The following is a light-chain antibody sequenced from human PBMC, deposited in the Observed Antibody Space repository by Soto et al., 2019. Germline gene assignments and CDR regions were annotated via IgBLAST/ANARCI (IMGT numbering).Light chain of an antibody. Sequence: ALSQTRSVSGSPGQSVTISCSGTDSDVGTYKYVSWYQQHPGKAPKLLIYDVTRRPSGVPDRFSGSKSGNTASLTISGLQAEDEADYYCCSYAGTYTYVFGTGTKVTVL. CDR1: DSDVGTYKY. CDR3: CSYAGTYTYV. V-gene: IGLV2-11*01. CDR2: DVT. J-gene: IGLJ1*01.